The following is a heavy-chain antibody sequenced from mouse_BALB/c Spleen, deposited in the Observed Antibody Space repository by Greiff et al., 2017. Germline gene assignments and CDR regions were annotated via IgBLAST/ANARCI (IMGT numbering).Heavy chain of an antibody. V-gene: IGHV1-39*01. Sequence: EVQLQQSGPELEKPGASVKISCKASGYSFTGYNMNWVKQSNGKSLEWIGNIDPYYGGTSYNQKFKGKATLTVDKSSSTAYMKLKSLTSEDSAVEYGARHYGSSGYFDVWGAGTTVTVSS. J-gene: IGHJ1*01. D-gene: IGHD1-1*01. CDR2: IDPYYGGT. CDR1: GYSFTGYN. CDR3: ARHYGSSGYFDV.